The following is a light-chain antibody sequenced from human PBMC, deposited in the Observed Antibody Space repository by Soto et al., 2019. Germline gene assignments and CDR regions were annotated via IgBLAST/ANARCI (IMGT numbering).Light chain of an antibody. V-gene: IGKV1-39*01. Sequence: DIQMTQSPSSLTASVGDRVTITCRASQSISSSLNWYQQRPGRAPKLLISAASSLQSGVPSRFSGSESGTDFTLTISSVQPEDFATYYCQQSYAFGQGTKLEI. CDR1: QSISSS. CDR2: AAS. J-gene: IGKJ2*01. CDR3: QQSYA.